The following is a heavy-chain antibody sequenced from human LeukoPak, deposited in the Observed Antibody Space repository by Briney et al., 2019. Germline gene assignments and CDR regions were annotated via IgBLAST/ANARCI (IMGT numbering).Heavy chain of an antibody. D-gene: IGHD4-17*01. J-gene: IGHJ3*02. CDR1: GFTFSDYY. CDR3: ARHDYGASRVTFDI. Sequence: GRSLRLSCAASGFTFSDYYMSWIRQAPGKGLEWVSYISPDSNTIRYADSVKGRFTFSRDNAKNSLYLQMNSLGADDTALYYCARHDYGASRVTFDICGQGTMVTVSS. CDR2: ISPDSNTI. V-gene: IGHV3-11*04.